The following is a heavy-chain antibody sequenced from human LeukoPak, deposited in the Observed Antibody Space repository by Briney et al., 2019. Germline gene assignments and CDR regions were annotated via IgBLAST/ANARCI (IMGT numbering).Heavy chain of an antibody. J-gene: IGHJ4*02. CDR1: GDSIRRSNDY. CDR2: IYYSGST. Sequence: PSETLSLTCTVSGDSIRRSNDYWGWIRQPPGKGLEWIGCIYYSGSTYYNPSLKSRVTISVDTSKNQFSLKLSSVTAADTAVYYCASVSYCGGDCYRSRLDYWGQGTLVTVSS. V-gene: IGHV4-39*07. CDR3: ASVSYCGGDCYRSRLDY. D-gene: IGHD2-21*02.